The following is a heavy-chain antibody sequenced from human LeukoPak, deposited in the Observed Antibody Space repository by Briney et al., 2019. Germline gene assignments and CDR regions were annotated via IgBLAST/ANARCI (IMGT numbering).Heavy chain of an antibody. V-gene: IGHV3-21*01. CDR1: GFTFSSYS. D-gene: IGHD3-22*01. Sequence: GGSLRLSCAASGFTFSSYSMNWVRQAPGKGLEWVSSISSSSSYIYYEDSVKGRFTISRDNAKNSLYLQMNSLRAEDTAVYYCARDTMIVVDDAFDIWGQGTMVTVSS. CDR3: ARDTMIVVDDAFDI. J-gene: IGHJ3*02. CDR2: ISSSSSYI.